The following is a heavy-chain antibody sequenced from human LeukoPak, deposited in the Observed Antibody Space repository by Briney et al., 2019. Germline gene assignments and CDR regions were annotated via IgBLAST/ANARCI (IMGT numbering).Heavy chain of an antibody. D-gene: IGHD4-17*01. J-gene: IGHJ6*03. CDR3: ARDPGYGDYKGYYYYMDV. CDR2: ISSSSSYI. Sequence: GGSLRLSCAASGFTFSSYSMNWVRQAPGKGLEWVSSISSSSSYIYYADSVKGRFTLSRDNSENTLYLQLNSLRAEDTAVYYCARDPGYGDYKGYYYYMDVWGKGTTVTVSS. V-gene: IGHV3-21*01. CDR1: GFTFSSYS.